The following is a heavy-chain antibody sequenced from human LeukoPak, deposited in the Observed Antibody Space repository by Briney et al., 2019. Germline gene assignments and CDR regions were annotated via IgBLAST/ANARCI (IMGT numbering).Heavy chain of an antibody. Sequence: SETLSLTCAVYGGSFSGYYWSWIRQPPGKGLEWIGEINHSGSTNYNPSLKSRVTISIDTSKNQFSLKLSSVTAADTAVYYCARGTLGVTMVRGVIVGSPPYYFDYWGQGTLVTVSS. CDR3: ARGTLGVTMVRGVIVGSPPYYFDY. CDR1: GGSFSGYY. D-gene: IGHD3-10*01. V-gene: IGHV4-34*01. CDR2: INHSGST. J-gene: IGHJ4*02.